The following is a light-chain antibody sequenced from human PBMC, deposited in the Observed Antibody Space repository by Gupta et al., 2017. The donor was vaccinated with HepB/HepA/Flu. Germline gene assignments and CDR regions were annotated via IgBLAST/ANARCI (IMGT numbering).Light chain of an antibody. CDR2: GAS. CDR3: HQYGSSPQT. CDR1: QSVSSSY. Sequence: EIVLRQSSGTLALSPGERATLSCRASQSVSSSYLAWYQQKPGQAPRLLIYGASTRATGIPDRFSGSGSGTDFTLTISRLEPEDFAVYFCHQYGSSPQTFGQGTKVDIK. V-gene: IGKV3-20*01. J-gene: IGKJ1*01.